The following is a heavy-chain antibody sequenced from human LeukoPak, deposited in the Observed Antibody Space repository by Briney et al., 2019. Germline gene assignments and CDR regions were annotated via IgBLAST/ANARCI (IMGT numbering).Heavy chain of an antibody. V-gene: IGHV3-30*02. Sequence: GGSLRLSCAASGFTFSSYGMHWVRQAPGKGLEWVAFIRYDGSNKYYADFVRGRFTISRDNSKNTLSLQMNSLRAEDTAVFYCAKDDASGSCFYFDYWGQGTLVTVSS. J-gene: IGHJ4*02. D-gene: IGHD3-10*01. CDR2: IRYDGSNK. CDR1: GFTFSSYG. CDR3: AKDDASGSCFYFDY.